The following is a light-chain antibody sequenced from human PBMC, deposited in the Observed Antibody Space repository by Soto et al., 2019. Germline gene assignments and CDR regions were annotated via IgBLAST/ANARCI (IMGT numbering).Light chain of an antibody. CDR3: ASWDDSLDVVV. V-gene: IGLV1-44*01. J-gene: IGLJ2*01. Sequence: QSVLTQPPSASGTPGQRVTISCSGSTSNIGSDTVNWYQQLPGTAPKLLIYRNTQRPSGVPDRFSGSKSGASASLAISGLQSEDEADYHCASWDDSLDVVVFGGGTKLTVL. CDR1: TSNIGSDT. CDR2: RNT.